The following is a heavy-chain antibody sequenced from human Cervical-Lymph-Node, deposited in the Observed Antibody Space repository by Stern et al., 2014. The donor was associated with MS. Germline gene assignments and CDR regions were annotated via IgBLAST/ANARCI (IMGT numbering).Heavy chain of an antibody. CDR1: GGTLTEVS. CDR2: IDPEDGKT. J-gene: IGHJ6*02. D-gene: IGHD2-2*02. CDR3: ASMSGYTTTCYMGRDDYYYGMDV. V-gene: IGHV1-24*01. Sequence: QVQLGQSGAEVKKPGASVKVSCKVSGGTLTEVSIHWVRQAPGKGLEWMGGIDPEDGKTPYAQKFQGRVSMTEVTSADTAYMELGSLRPEDTAVYYCASMSGYTTTCYMGRDDYYYGMDVWGQGTTVTVSS.